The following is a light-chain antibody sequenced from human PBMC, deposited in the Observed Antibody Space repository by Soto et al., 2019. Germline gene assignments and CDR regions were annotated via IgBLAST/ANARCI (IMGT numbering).Light chain of an antibody. J-gene: IGKJ5*01. CDR3: QQYGSSPIT. Sequence: EIALTQSPATLSLSPVERATLSGMASQSISRYLAWYQQKPGQAPRLLIYDAPNRATGIPARFSGSGSGTDFTLTISRLEPEDFAVYYCQQYGSSPITFGQGTRLEIK. V-gene: IGKV3-20*01. CDR2: DAP. CDR1: QSISRY.